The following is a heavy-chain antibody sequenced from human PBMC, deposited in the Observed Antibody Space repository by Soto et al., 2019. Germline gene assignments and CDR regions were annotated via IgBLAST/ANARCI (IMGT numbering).Heavy chain of an antibody. CDR3: ARWVSGNPDN. CDR1: GFTLSDHY. J-gene: IGHJ4*02. V-gene: IGHV3-72*01. D-gene: IGHD1-26*01. CDR2: TKNKANRYTT. Sequence: EVQLVESGGGLVQPGGSLRLSCAASGFTLSDHYMDWVRQAPGKGLEWVGRTKNKANRYTTEYAASVNGRFTISRDDSKNSLYLQMNSLKTEDTAVYYCARWVSGNPDNWGQGTLVTVSS.